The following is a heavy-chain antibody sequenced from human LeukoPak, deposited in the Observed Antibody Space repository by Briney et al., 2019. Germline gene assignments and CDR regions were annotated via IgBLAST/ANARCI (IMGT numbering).Heavy chain of an antibody. CDR2: LHNSGST. CDR1: GGSIDTNH. CDR3: ARDPLRSSFDP. D-gene: IGHD2-15*01. J-gene: IGHJ5*02. V-gene: IGHV4-4*07. Sequence: PSETLSLTCTVFGGSIDTNHHWAWIRHSAGKGLEWIERLHNSGSTNYNPSLKRRATLSVDTSKNQFSWTMTSATAADTGVYFCARDPLRSSFDPWGQGILVTVSS.